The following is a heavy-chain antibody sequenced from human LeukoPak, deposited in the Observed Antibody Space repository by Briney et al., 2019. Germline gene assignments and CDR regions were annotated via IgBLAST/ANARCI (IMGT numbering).Heavy chain of an antibody. J-gene: IGHJ4*02. CDR1: GFTFSDYY. CDR2: TSRSGDTM. Sequence: PGGSLRLSCAASGFTFSDYYMSWIRQPPGKGLEWVSYTSRSGDTMYYADSVRGRFAISRDNAKNSLYLQMNSLRAEDTAVYYCARVAQPSHYDYVWGGYRYSYFDYWGQGTLVPVSS. CDR3: ARVAQPSHYDYVWGGYRYSYFDY. D-gene: IGHD3-16*02. V-gene: IGHV3-11*01.